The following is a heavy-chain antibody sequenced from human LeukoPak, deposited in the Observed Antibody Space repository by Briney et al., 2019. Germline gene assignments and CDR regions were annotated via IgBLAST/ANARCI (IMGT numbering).Heavy chain of an antibody. CDR1: GGSISSYY. CDR3: ARQTMVRGVNRWLDP. D-gene: IGHD3-10*01. CDR2: IYYSGST. J-gene: IGHJ5*02. V-gene: IGHV4-59*08. Sequence: SETLSLTCTVSGGSISSYYWSWIRQPPGKGLEWIGYIYYSGSTNYNPSLKSRVTISVDTSKNQFSLKLSSVTAADTAVYYCARQTMVRGVNRWLDPWGQGTLVTVSS.